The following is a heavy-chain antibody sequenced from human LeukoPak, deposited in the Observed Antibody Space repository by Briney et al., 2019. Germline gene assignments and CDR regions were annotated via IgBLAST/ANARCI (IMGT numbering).Heavy chain of an antibody. J-gene: IGHJ4*02. CDR2: INPNSGGT. CDR3: ARDHTNYDILTGYYSPNKVIDY. V-gene: IGHV1/OR15-1*02. CDR1: GYIFTDYY. D-gene: IGHD3-9*01. Sequence: ASVKVSCKASGYIFTDYYMHWVRQAPGQELGWMGRINPNSGGTNYAQKFQGRVTMTRDTSISTAYTELSSLRSEDTATYYCARDHTNYDILTGYYSPNKVIDYWGQGTLVTVSS.